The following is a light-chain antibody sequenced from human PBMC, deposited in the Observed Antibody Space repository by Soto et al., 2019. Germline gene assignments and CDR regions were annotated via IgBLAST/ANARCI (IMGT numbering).Light chain of an antibody. Sequence: DIVMTQSPATLSLSPGERATLSCRASQTVSSNLAWYQQKPGQAPRLVIYAVSTRATGIPARFSGSGSGTDFTLTISRLEPEDFAVYHRQQYDDSMTFGQGTKVDIK. V-gene: IGKV3-15*01. CDR2: AVS. J-gene: IGKJ1*01. CDR1: QTVSSN. CDR3: QQYDDSMT.